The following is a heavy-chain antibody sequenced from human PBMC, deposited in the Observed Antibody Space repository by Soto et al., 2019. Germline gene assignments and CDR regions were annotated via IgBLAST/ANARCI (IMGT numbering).Heavy chain of an antibody. D-gene: IGHD2-15*01. V-gene: IGHV3-33*01. CDR2: IWYDGSNK. J-gene: IGHJ4*02. Sequence: GGSLRLSCAASGFTFSSYGMHWVRQAPGKGLEWVAVIWYDGSNKYYADSVKGRFTISRDNSKNTLYLQMNSLRAEDTAVYYCARVQLAATLGLIDYWGQGTLVTVSS. CDR1: GFTFSSYG. CDR3: ARVQLAATLGLIDY.